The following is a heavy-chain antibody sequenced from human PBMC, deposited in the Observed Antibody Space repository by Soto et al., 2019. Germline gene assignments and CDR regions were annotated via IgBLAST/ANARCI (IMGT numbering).Heavy chain of an antibody. V-gene: IGHV1-69*01. CDR1: GGTFSNYT. CDR3: ARSSPYIVVRKPTGNQDYYGMDV. CDR2: IIPVFGTT. J-gene: IGHJ6*02. Sequence: QVQLVQSGAEVKKPGSSVKVFCKASGGTFSNYTISWVRQAPGQGLEWMGGIIPVFGTTDYEQKFRGRVTITAAGSTSKAYMKLSSLRSADTAVYYCARSSPYIVVRKPTGNQDYYGMDVWGQGTTVTVSS. D-gene: IGHD2-2*01.